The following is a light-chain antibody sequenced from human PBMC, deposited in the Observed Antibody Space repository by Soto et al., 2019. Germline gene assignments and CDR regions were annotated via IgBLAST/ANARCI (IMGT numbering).Light chain of an antibody. J-gene: IGKJ5*01. CDR2: AAS. V-gene: IGKV3-20*01. CDR1: QGISSL. CDR3: QQFSSSPIT. Sequence: EIVRTQSPPSLSVSPGGTSTLFCRASQGISSLLAWYQQKPGQAPRLLIYAASTRAAGIPARFSGRGSGTDFTLTISRLEPEDFAVYYCQQFSSSPITFGQGTRLEI.